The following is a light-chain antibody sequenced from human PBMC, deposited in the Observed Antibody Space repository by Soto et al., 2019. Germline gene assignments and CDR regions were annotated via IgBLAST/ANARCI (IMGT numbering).Light chain of an antibody. CDR1: QAIRND. J-gene: IGKJ1*01. CDR3: LQHKSHPPWT. Sequence: DIQMTQSPSSLSASVGDRVTITCRASQAIRNDLNWYQQKPGKAPKRLIYAASSLQSGVPSRFSGSGSETEFTLTVSDLQPEDSATYYCLQHKSHPPWTFGQGTKVEIK. CDR2: AAS. V-gene: IGKV1-17*02.